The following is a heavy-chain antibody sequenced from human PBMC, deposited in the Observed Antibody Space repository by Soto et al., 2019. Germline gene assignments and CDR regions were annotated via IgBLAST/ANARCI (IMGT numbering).Heavy chain of an antibody. CDR3: VKDSASSGYLTHLDY. CDR1: GFTFDDYA. Sequence: EVQLAESGGALVQPGRSLRLSCVASGFTFDDYAIHWVRQTPGKGLEWVSGLTWNGAVIGYADSVKGRITISRDNAKNALYLEMDSLRPEERAFYYCVKDSASSGYLTHLDYWGQGTLVTVSS. J-gene: IGHJ4*02. V-gene: IGHV3-9*01. D-gene: IGHD3-22*01. CDR2: LTWNGAVI.